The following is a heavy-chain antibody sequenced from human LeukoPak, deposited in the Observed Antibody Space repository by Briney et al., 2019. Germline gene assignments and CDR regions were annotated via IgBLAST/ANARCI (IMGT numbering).Heavy chain of an antibody. CDR2: IIPISGTT. CDR1: GGTFSSYA. J-gene: IGHJ6*02. CDR3: ARDFEDVDYYYGMDV. D-gene: IGHD2-15*01. Sequence: ASVKVSCKASGGTFSSYAISWVRQAPGQGLEWMGGIIPISGTTNYAQRFQDRISIIADESTSTVYMDLSSLRSEDTAIYYCARDFEDVDYYYGMDVWGQGTTVTVSS. V-gene: IGHV1-69*13.